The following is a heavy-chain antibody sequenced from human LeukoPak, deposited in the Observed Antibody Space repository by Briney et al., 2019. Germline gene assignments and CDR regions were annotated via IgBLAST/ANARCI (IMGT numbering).Heavy chain of an antibody. Sequence: PGGSLRLSCAASGFTVSRSFMSWVRQAPGKGLEWVSSISSSSSYIYYADSVKGRFTISRDNAKNSLYLQMNSLRAEDTAVYYCAREGYCSGGSCYRSIYYYYYGMDVWGQGTTVTVSS. CDR1: GFTVSRSF. V-gene: IGHV3-21*01. CDR2: ISSSSSYI. D-gene: IGHD2-15*01. J-gene: IGHJ6*02. CDR3: AREGYCSGGSCYRSIYYYYYGMDV.